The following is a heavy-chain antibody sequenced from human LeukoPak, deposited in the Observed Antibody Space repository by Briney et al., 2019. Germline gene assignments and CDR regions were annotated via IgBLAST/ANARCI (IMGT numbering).Heavy chain of an antibody. CDR2: IFYSGSA. D-gene: IGHD1-1*01. CDR1: GYSISSGYY. Sequence: SETLSLTCAVSGYSISSGYYWGWIGQPPGKGLEWIVSIFYSGSAYYNPSLKSRVTISLDTSKNQFSLKLRSVTATDTAVYYCASINWSRSYFDYWGQGTLVTVSS. CDR3: ASINWSRSYFDY. J-gene: IGHJ4*02. V-gene: IGHV4-38-2*01.